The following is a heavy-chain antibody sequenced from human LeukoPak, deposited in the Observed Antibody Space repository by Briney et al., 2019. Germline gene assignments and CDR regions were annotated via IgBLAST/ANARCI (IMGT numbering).Heavy chain of an antibody. J-gene: IGHJ6*02. D-gene: IGHD2-15*01. CDR2: INHSGST. CDR3: ARKFFTPYYGMDV. V-gene: IGHV4-34*01. CDR1: GGSFSGYY. Sequence: SETLSLTCAVYGGSFSGYYWSWIRQPPGKGLEWIGEINHSGSTNYNPSLKSRVTISVDTSKNQFSLKLSSVTAADTAVYYCARKFFTPYYGMDVWGQGTTVTVSS.